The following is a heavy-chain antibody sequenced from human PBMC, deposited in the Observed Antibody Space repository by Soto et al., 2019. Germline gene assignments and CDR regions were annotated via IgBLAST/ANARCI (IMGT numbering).Heavy chain of an antibody. CDR1: GGSISSGGYY. V-gene: IGHV4-31*03. D-gene: IGHD3-10*01. J-gene: IGHJ6*02. Sequence: SETLSLTCTVSGGSISSGGYYWSWIRQHPGKGLEWIGYIYYSGSTYYNPSLKSRVTISVDTSKNQFSLKLSSVTAADTAVYYCARVRITMVRGNTYYYYYGMDVWGQGTTVTVSS. CDR2: IYYSGST. CDR3: ARVRITMVRGNTYYYYYGMDV.